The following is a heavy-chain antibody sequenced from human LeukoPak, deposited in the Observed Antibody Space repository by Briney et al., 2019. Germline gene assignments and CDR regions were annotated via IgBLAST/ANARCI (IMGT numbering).Heavy chain of an antibody. CDR2: IYQSGST. J-gene: IGHJ4*02. V-gene: IGHV4-38-2*02. CDR3: ARENSGYDYPYYFDY. CDR1: GYSISSGYY. D-gene: IGHD5-12*01. Sequence: PSETLSLTCTVSGYSISSGYYWGWIRQPPGKGLEWIGSIYQSGSTYINPSLKSRVTISVDTSKNQFSLKLSSVTAADTAVYYCARENSGYDYPYYFDYWGQGTLVTVSS.